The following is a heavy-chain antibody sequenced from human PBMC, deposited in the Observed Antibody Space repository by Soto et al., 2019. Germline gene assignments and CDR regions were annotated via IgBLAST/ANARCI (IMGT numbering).Heavy chain of an antibody. CDR2: INHTGGT. D-gene: IGHD3-3*01. Sequence: PXETLSLTCSVDGWSVNGYCWNWIRQPPGRGLDWIGDINHTGGTHYNPSLKSRVTMSVDTSKNQFSLRLSSVTAADTAIYYCATRITVFGLLIPPFDHWAQGAQVTVSS. V-gene: IGHV4-34*01. CDR1: GWSVNGYC. J-gene: IGHJ5*02. CDR3: ATRITVFGLLIPPFDH.